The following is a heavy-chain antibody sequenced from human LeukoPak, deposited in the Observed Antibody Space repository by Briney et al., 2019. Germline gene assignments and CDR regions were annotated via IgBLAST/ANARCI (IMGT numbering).Heavy chain of an antibody. CDR3: ARVTVTGTGRGYFDY. J-gene: IGHJ4*02. CDR2: IYYSGST. V-gene: IGHV4-39*01. Sequence: SETLSLTCTVSGGSISSSSYYWGWVRQPPGKGLEWVGSIYYSGSTYYHPSLNSRVTMSVDTSKKQFSLKLSSVTAADTAVFYCARVTVTGTGRGYFDYLGQGTLVTVSS. D-gene: IGHD3-10*01. CDR1: GGSISSSSYY.